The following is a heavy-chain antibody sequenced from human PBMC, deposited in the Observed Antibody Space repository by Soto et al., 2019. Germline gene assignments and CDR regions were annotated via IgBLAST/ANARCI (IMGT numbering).Heavy chain of an antibody. V-gene: IGHV1-69*02. CDR3: ATHTRTGVVL. J-gene: IGHJ4*02. CDR2: IIPVTGVA. Sequence: QVQLVQSGAEVRKPGSSVKVSCKASGGTFRTYTFSWVRQAPGQGLEWMGRIIPVTGVANYAQNVHDRVTIFTDAPARTADMGPSSLCSDDTGMYYCATHTRTGVVLWGQGTLVTVPS. D-gene: IGHD2-8*02. CDR1: GGTFRTYT.